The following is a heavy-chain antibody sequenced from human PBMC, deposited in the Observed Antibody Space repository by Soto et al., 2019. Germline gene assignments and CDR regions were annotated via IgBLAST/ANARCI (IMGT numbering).Heavy chain of an antibody. J-gene: IGHJ4*02. CDR2: IYYSGSI. CDR3: ARDAYDSSGYYFDY. V-gene: IGHV4-31*03. Sequence: SETLSLTCTVSGGSISSGGYYWSWIRQHPGKGLEWIGHIYYSGSIYQNPSLKSRVTISVDTSKNQFSLKLSSVTAADTAVYYCARDAYDSSGYYFDYWGQGTLVTVSS. D-gene: IGHD3-22*01. CDR1: GGSISSGGYY.